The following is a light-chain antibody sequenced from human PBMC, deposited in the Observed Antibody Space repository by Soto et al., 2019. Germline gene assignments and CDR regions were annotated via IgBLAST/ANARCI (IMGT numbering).Light chain of an antibody. CDR1: SSDIGGYNY. CDR3: TSHAGTINFPYI. V-gene: IGLV2-8*01. J-gene: IGLJ1*01. Sequence: QSVLTQPPSASGSPGQSVTISCTGTSSDIGGYNYVSWYQHRPDKVPNLIIYQVFHRPSGVPDRFSGSKSGNTAFLTVSGLQADDEADYYCTSHAGTINFPYIFGTGTKVTVL. CDR2: QVF.